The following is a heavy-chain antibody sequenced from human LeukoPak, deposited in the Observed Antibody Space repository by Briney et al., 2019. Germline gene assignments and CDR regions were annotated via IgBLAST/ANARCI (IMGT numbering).Heavy chain of an antibody. CDR1: GFTFSNYW. D-gene: IGHD3-3*01. J-gene: IGHJ6*03. Sequence: GGSLRLSCAASGFTFSNYWMTWVRQAPGKGLEWVADIKQDGSEKLYVNSVRGRFTISRDNAKMSLFLQMNSLRAEDTAVYYCARDNGVVHGVYYMDVWGKGTPV. CDR3: ARDNGVVHGVYYMDV. V-gene: IGHV3-7*01. CDR2: IKQDGSEK.